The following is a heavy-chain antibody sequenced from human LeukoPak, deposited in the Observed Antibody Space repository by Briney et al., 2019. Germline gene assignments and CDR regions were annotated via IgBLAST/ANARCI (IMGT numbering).Heavy chain of an antibody. J-gene: IGHJ4*02. Sequence: PGGSLRLSCAASGFTFSSSEMNWVRQAPGKGLQWVSYISSSGATIYYADSVKGRFTISRDNAKNSLYLQMNSLRAEDTAVYYCAREPRLSDYFDYWGQGTLVTVSS. D-gene: IGHD5-12*01. V-gene: IGHV3-48*03. CDR3: AREPRLSDYFDY. CDR2: ISSSGATI. CDR1: GFTFSSSE.